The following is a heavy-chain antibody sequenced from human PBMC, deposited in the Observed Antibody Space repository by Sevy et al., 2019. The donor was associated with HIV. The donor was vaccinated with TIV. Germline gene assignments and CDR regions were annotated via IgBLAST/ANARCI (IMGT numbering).Heavy chain of an antibody. V-gene: IGHV1-69*13. CDR3: ARGGGMRSYYYYYMDV. J-gene: IGHJ6*03. CDR1: GGTLSNYA. Sequence: ASVKVSCKASGGTLSNYAISWVRQAPGQGLEWMGGIIPIFGAASYAQKFQGRVTITADESTSTGYMELSSLRSEDTAVYYCARGGGMRSYYYYYMDVWGKGTTVTVSS. D-gene: IGHD3-16*01. CDR2: IIPIFGAA.